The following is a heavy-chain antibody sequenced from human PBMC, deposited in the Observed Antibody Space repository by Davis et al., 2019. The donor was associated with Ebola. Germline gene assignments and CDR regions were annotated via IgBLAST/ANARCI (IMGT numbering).Heavy chain of an antibody. Sequence: SVKVSCKASGYTFTSYGISWVRQAPGQGLEWMGRIIPILGIANYAQKFQGRVTITADKSTSTAYMELSSLRSEDTAVYYCMGQTRGPFDYWGQGTLVTVSS. CDR2: IIPILGIA. CDR3: MGQTRGPFDY. D-gene: IGHD1-26*01. V-gene: IGHV1-69*04. CDR1: GYTFTSYG. J-gene: IGHJ4*02.